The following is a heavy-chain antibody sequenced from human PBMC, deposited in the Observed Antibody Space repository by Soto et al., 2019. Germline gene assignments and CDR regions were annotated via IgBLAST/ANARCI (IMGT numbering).Heavy chain of an antibody. V-gene: IGHV4-30-4*01. J-gene: IGHJ4*02. CDR2: ISYSGST. CDR3: ATMGTPATGLYFFDY. CDR1: GGSISSGNYY. Sequence: QVQLQESGPGLVKPSQTLSLTCTVSGGSISSGNYYWSWIRQPPGKGLEWIGFISYSGSTYYSTSLKSRVTISVDTSRCQFSLNVSFVIAADTAVYYCATMGTPATGLYFFDYWGQGSLVTVSS. D-gene: IGHD2-15*01.